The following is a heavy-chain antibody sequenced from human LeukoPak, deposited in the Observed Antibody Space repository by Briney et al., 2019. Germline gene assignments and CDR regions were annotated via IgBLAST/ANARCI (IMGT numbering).Heavy chain of an antibody. V-gene: IGHV1-69*01. D-gene: IGHD3-22*01. CDR3: ARVGYSGYDYRSHYYDSSGYGAFDI. Sequence: SVKVSCKASGGTFSSYAISWVRQAPGQGLEWMGGLIPIFGTANYAQKFQGRVTITADESTSTAYMELSSLRSEDTAVYYCARVGYSGYDYRSHYYDSSGYGAFDIWGQGTMVTVSS. J-gene: IGHJ3*02. CDR2: LIPIFGTA. CDR1: GGTFSSYA.